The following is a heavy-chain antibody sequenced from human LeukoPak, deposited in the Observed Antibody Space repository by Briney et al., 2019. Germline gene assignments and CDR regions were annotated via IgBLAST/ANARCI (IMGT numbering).Heavy chain of an antibody. CDR3: AKGRGYSSSSGDFDY. J-gene: IGHJ4*02. V-gene: IGHV3-30*18. CDR2: ISYDGSNK. CDR1: GFSFSSYD. D-gene: IGHD6-6*01. Sequence: GGSLRLSCAASGFSFSSYDMHWVRQAPGKGLEWVAFISYDGSNKHYVDSVKGRFTISRDNSKNTLYLQMNSLRAEDTAVYYCAKGRGYSSSSGDFDYWGQGTLVTVSS.